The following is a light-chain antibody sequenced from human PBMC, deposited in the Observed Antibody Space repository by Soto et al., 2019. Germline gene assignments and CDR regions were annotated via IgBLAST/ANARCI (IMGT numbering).Light chain of an antibody. V-gene: IGKV3-11*01. Sequence: EIVLTQSPGTLSFSPGERATLSCRASQSVSSYLAWYQQKPGQAPRLLIYDTSNRATGIPARFSGSGSGTDFTLTISSLDSEDFAVYYCQQRSKWPLTFGGGTKVDIK. CDR1: QSVSSY. J-gene: IGKJ4*01. CDR3: QQRSKWPLT. CDR2: DTS.